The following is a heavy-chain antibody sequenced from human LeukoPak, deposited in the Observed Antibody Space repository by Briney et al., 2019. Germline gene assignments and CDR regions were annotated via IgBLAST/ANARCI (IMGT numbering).Heavy chain of an antibody. J-gene: IGHJ4*02. Sequence: PGGSLRLSCAASGFTFSHYSMNWVRQAPGKGLERVSSISSSRNYIYYADSVKGRFTISRDNAKNSLYLQMNSLRAEDTAVYFCARLGYCSGGSCYLKGSGYFDYWGQGTLVNVSS. V-gene: IGHV3-21*01. CDR3: ARLGYCSGGSCYLKGSGYFDY. CDR2: ISSSRNYI. CDR1: GFTFSHYS. D-gene: IGHD2-15*01.